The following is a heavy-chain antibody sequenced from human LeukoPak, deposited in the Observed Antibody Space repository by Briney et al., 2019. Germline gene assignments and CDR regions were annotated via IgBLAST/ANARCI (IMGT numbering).Heavy chain of an antibody. V-gene: IGHV4-39*01. CDR2: IYYSGST. Sequence: PSETLSLTCAVYGGSFSGYYWGWIRQPPGKGLEWIGSIYYSGSTYYNPSLKSRVTISVDTSKNQFSLKLSSVTAADTAVYYCATIVVVPAAPNYNWFDPWGQGTLVTVSS. CDR1: GGSFSGYY. CDR3: ATIVVVPAAPNYNWFDP. J-gene: IGHJ5*02. D-gene: IGHD2-2*01.